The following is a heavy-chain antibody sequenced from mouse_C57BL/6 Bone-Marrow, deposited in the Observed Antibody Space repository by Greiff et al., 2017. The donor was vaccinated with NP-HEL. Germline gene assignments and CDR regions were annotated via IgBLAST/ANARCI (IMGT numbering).Heavy chain of an antibody. D-gene: IGHD1-3*01. J-gene: IGHJ3*01. CDR3: TTEKGLK. Sequence: EVKVEESGAELVRPGASVKLSCTASGFNIKDDYMHWVKQRPEQGLEWIGWIDPENGDTEYASKFQGKATITADTSSNTAYLQLSSLTSEDTAVYYCTTEKGLKGGQGTLVTVSA. CDR1: GFNIKDDY. CDR2: IDPENGDT. V-gene: IGHV14-4*01.